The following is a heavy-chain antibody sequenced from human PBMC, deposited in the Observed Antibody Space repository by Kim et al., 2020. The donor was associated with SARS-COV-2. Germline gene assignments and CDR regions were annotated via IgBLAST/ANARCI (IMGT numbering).Heavy chain of an antibody. CDR2: IIPMFATA. J-gene: IGHJ4*01. Sequence: SVKVSCKASGDTFSKFLFSWVRQPPGHGLEWLGQIIPMFATATYSEKFQGRVTLTADESTNTVFMDLSSLGSDDTAVYYCARDRRPSSAATGVTILTNDAFDIWGQGTLVTVST. V-gene: IGHV1-69*13. CDR3: ARDRRPSSAATGVTILTNDAFDI. CDR1: GDTFSKFL. D-gene: IGHD6-13*01.